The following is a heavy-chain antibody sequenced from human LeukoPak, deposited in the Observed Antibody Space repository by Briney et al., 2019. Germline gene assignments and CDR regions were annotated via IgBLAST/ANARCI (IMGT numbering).Heavy chain of an antibody. V-gene: IGHV3-33*01. Sequence: GGSLRLSCAASGFPFSSYGMHWVRQAPGKGLEWVAVIWYDGSKKYYGDSVKGRFTTSRDNSKNTLYLQVNSLRAEDTAVCYYARIYCGGDCLDAAPLSDAFDIWGQGTMVTVSS. D-gene: IGHD2-21*02. CDR1: GFPFSSYG. J-gene: IGHJ3*02. CDR3: ARIYCGGDCLDAAPLSDAFDI. CDR2: IWYDGSKK.